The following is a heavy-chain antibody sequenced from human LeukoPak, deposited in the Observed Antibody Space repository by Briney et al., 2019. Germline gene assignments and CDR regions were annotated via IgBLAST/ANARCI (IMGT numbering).Heavy chain of an antibody. J-gene: IGHJ5*02. CDR3: ARATPLRYYDFWSGTRWFDP. Sequence: ASVKVSCKAPGYTLTGYYMHWVRQAPGQRLERMGWINPNSGGTNYAQKFQGRVTMTRDTSISTAYMERSRLRSDDTAVYYCARATPLRYYDFWSGTRWFDPWGQGTLVTVSS. D-gene: IGHD3-3*01. CDR2: INPNSGGT. CDR1: GYTLTGYY. V-gene: IGHV1-2*02.